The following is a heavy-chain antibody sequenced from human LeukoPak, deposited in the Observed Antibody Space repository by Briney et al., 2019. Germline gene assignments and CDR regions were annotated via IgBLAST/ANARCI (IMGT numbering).Heavy chain of an antibody. V-gene: IGHV1-69*04. CDR1: GGTFSNLA. J-gene: IGHJ4*02. CDR3: ARAPPRLDGYILYY. CDR2: IIPTTGLA. D-gene: IGHD5-24*01. Sequence: SVKVSCKASGGTFSNLAIIWVRQAPGQGLEWMGRIIPTTGLANYAQKFQGRVTITADKSTSTAYMDLSSLRSEDTAVYYCARAPPRLDGYILYYWGQVTLVTVSS.